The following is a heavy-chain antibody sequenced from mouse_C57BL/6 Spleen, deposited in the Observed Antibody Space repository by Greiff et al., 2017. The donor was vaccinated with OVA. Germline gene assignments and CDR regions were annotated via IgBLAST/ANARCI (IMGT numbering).Heavy chain of an antibody. CDR1: GYSFTGYY. CDR2: INPSTGGT. CDR3: ARRLTEGY. V-gene: IGHV1-42*01. Sequence: LVESGPELVKPGASVKISCKASGYSFTGYYMNWVKQSPEKSLEWIGEINPSTGGTTYNQKFKAKATLTVDKSSSTAYMQLKSLTSEDSAVYYCARRLTEGYWGQGTTLTVSS. D-gene: IGHD4-1*01. J-gene: IGHJ2*01.